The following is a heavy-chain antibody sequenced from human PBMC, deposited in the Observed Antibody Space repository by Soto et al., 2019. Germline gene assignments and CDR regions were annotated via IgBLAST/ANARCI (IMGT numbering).Heavy chain of an antibody. Sequence: GASVKVSCKASGGTFSSYAISWVRQAPGQGLEWMGGIIPIFGTANYAQKFQGRVTITADESTSTAYMELSSLRSEDTAVYYCARLGIAARLPYGMDVWGQGTTVTVSS. J-gene: IGHJ6*02. CDR2: IIPIFGTA. D-gene: IGHD6-6*01. CDR1: GGTFSSYA. CDR3: ARLGIAARLPYGMDV. V-gene: IGHV1-69*13.